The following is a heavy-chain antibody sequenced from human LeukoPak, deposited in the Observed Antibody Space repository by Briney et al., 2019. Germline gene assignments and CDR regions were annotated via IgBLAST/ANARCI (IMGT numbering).Heavy chain of an antibody. J-gene: IGHJ4*02. Sequence: VASVKVSCKASGGTFSSYAISWVRQAPGQGLEWMGGIIPIFGTANYAQKFQGRVTITADESTSTAYMELSSLRSEDTAVYYCARFEHYYDSSGSNDYWGQGTLVTVSS. CDR3: ARFEHYYDSSGSNDY. D-gene: IGHD3-22*01. CDR1: GGTFSSYA. V-gene: IGHV1-69*13. CDR2: IIPIFGTA.